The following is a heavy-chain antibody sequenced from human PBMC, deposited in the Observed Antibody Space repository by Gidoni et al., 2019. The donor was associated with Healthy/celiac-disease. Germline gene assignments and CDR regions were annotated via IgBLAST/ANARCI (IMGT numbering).Heavy chain of an antibody. CDR1: GSTFTSYA. J-gene: IGHJ6*02. Sequence: QVQLVQSGAEVKKPGASVKVSCKASGSTFTSYAMHWVRQAPGQRLEWMGWINAGNGNTKYSQKFQGRVTITRDTSASTAYMELSSLRSEDTAVYYCATERLRKHYYGMDVWGQGTTVTVSS. CDR2: INAGNGNT. V-gene: IGHV1-3*01. D-gene: IGHD6-25*01. CDR3: ATERLRKHYYGMDV.